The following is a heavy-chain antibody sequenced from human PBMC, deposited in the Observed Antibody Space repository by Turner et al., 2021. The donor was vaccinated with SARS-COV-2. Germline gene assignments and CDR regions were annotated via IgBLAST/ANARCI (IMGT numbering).Heavy chain of an antibody. CDR1: GGSFDNYY. CDR2: INEGGST. J-gene: IGHJ4*02. Sequence: VQMQQWGAGVFKPSETLSLTCGVDGGSFDNYYWAWIRQTQGKELQWIGEINEGGSTNYIASLKSRFTFSIDTSKKQFSLRLNSVTAADTAVYYCAIADWRLANDYWGQGILVTVSS. V-gene: IGHV4-34*01. CDR3: AIADWRLANDY. D-gene: IGHD3-9*01.